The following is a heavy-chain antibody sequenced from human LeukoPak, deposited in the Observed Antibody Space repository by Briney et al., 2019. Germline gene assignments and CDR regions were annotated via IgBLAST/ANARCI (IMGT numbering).Heavy chain of an antibody. CDR3: ARGTAGGGGAGDYFDY. J-gene: IGHJ4*02. CDR1: GVSISSGGYS. CDR2: IYHSGST. Sequence: SETLSLTCAVSGVSISSGGYSWSWIRQPPGKGLEWIGYIYHSGSTYYNPSLKSRVTISVDRSKNQFSLKLSSVTAADTAVYYCARGTAGGGGAGDYFDYWGQGTLVTVSS. V-gene: IGHV4-30-2*01. D-gene: IGHD3-16*01.